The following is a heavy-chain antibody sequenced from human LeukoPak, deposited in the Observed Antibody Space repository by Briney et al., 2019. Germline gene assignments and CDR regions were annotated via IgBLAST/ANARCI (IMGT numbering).Heavy chain of an antibody. CDR3: ARVEIFGVAIDY. CDR1: GGSISSYY. CDR2: IYYNGSP. V-gene: IGHV4-59*01. Sequence: SETLTLTCTVSGGSISSYYWSWIPQPPGKGLEWIGYIYYNGSPNYNPSLKSRVTISVDTSKNQFSLKLSSVTAADTAVYYCARVEIFGVAIDYWGQGTLVTVSS. D-gene: IGHD3-3*01. J-gene: IGHJ4*02.